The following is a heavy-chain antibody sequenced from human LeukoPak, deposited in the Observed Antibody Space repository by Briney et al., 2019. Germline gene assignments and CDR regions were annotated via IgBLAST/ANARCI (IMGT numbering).Heavy chain of an antibody. CDR1: GGSISSGDCY. Sequence: SETLSLTCTVSGGSISSGDCYWSWIRQHPGKGLEWIGYIYYSGSTNYKPSLRSRLTISVDTSKNQFSLKLSSVAAADTAVYYCARGRDNSGYYAADSWGQGILVTVSS. D-gene: IGHD3-22*01. J-gene: IGHJ4*02. CDR3: ARGRDNSGYYAADS. V-gene: IGHV4-31*03. CDR2: IYYSGST.